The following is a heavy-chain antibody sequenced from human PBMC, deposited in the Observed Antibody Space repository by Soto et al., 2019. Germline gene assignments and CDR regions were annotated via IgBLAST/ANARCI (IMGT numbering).Heavy chain of an antibody. CDR2: IYPCDSDT. J-gene: IGHJ6*02. CDR3: ARLGGGGRGAYYYYGMDV. D-gene: IGHD2-15*01. CDR1: GYSFTRYS. V-gene: IGHV5-51*01. Sequence: GESMKISCRGSGYSFTRYSICWVRKIPGKGLEWMGIIYPCDSDTGFGSSFHSEVTISADMSIRTAYLQWRRMKASDTTMYYCARLGGGGRGAYYYYGMDVWGQGTTVTVSS.